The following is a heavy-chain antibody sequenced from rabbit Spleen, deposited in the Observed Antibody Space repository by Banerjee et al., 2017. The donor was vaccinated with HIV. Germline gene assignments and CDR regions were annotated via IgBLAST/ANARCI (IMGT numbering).Heavy chain of an antibody. CDR2: IGTGVGDT. CDR1: GFSFSSGYD. CDR3: VKAFDL. J-gene: IGHJ4*01. Sequence: QEQLVESGGGLVKPGASLTLTCKASGFSFSSGYDMCWVRQAPGKGLEWIACIGTGVGDTYYASWAKGRFTISKTSSTTVTLQMTSLTAADTATYFCVKAFDLWGPGTLVTVS. V-gene: IGHV1S45*01.